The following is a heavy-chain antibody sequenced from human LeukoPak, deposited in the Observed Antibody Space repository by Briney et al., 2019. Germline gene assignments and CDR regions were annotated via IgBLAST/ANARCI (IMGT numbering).Heavy chain of an antibody. V-gene: IGHV1-18*01. CDR2: ISAYNGNT. CDR1: GYTFTSYG. D-gene: IGHD6-13*01. J-gene: IGHJ4*02. Sequence: ASVKVSCKASGYTFTSYGISWARQAPGQGLEWMGWISAYNGNTNYAQKLQGRVTMTTDTSTSTAYMELRSLRSDDTAVYYCARDSSSWYYRPIDYWGQGTLVTVSS. CDR3: ARDSSSWYYRPIDY.